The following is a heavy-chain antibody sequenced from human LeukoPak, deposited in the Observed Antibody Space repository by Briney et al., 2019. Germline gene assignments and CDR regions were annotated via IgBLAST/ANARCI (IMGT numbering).Heavy chain of an antibody. Sequence: QAGGSLRLSCAASGFTFDDYAMHWVRQAPGKGLEWVSGISWNSGSIGYADSVKGRFTISRDNAKNSLYLQMNSLRAEDTALYYCAKDISTYDSSGYHFDYWGQGTLVTVSS. CDR3: AKDISTYDSSGYHFDY. CDR1: GFTFDDYA. V-gene: IGHV3-9*01. J-gene: IGHJ4*02. D-gene: IGHD3-22*01. CDR2: ISWNSGSI.